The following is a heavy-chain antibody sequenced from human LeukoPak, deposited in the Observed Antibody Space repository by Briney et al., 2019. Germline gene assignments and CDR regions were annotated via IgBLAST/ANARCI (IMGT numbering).Heavy chain of an antibody. J-gene: IGHJ4*02. V-gene: IGHV4-59*01. Sequence: PSETLSLTCTVSGGSISSYYWSWIRQPPGKGLEWIGYIYYSGSTNYNPSLKSRVTISVDTSKNQFSLKVSSVTAADTAVYYCARLSGYDWESSFDYWGQGTLVTVSS. CDR3: ARLSGYDWESSFDY. CDR1: GGSISSYY. CDR2: IYYSGST. D-gene: IGHD5-12*01.